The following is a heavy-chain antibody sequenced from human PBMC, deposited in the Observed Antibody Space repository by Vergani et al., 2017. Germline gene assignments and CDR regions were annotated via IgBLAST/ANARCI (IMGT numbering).Heavy chain of an antibody. Sequence: QVQLQQWGAGLLKPSETLSLTCAVYGGSFSGYYWSWTRQPPGKGLEWIGEINHSGSTNYNPSLKSRVTISVDTSKNRVSLKLSSVTAADTAVYYCARGGPSRGGRKRWQQLVFLGLDYWGQGTLVTVSS. CDR1: GGSFSGYY. V-gene: IGHV4-34*01. CDR2: INHSGST. D-gene: IGHD6-13*01. CDR3: ARGGPSRGGRKRWQQLVFLGLDY. J-gene: IGHJ4*02.